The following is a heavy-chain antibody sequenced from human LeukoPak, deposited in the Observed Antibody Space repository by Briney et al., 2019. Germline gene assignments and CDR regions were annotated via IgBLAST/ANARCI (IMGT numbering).Heavy chain of an antibody. J-gene: IGHJ6*04. CDR2: TSGSGDNT. CDR3: AKDHGV. Sequence: GGSLRLSCAASGLTFSTYPMSWVRQAPGKGLEWVSATSGSGDNTYYADSVKGRFTISRDNSKDTVYLQMISLRVEDTAIYYCAKDHGVWGKGTTVTVSS. V-gene: IGHV3-23*01. CDR1: GLTFSTYP.